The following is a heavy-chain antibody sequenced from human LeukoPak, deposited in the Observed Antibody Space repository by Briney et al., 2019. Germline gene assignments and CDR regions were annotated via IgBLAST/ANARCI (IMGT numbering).Heavy chain of an antibody. D-gene: IGHD2-15*01. Sequence: SETLSLTCAVYGGSFSGYYWSWIRQPPGKGLEWIGEINHSGSTNYNPSLKSRVTISVDTSKNQFSLKLSSATAADTAVYYCARGGPYCSGGSCSDYWGQGILVTVSS. CDR2: INHSGST. CDR3: ARGGPYCSGGSCSDY. J-gene: IGHJ4*02. V-gene: IGHV4-34*01. CDR1: GGSFSGYY.